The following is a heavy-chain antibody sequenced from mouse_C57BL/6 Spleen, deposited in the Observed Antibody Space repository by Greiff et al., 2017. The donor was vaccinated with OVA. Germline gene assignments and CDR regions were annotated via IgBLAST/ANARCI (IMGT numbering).Heavy chain of an antibody. Sequence: VQLQQPGAELVKPGASVKMSCKASGYTFTSYWLTWVKQRPGQGLEWIGDIYPGSGSTNYNEKFKSKATLTVDTSSSTAYMQLSSLTSEDSAVYYCAGYYDYDGGYFDYWGQGTTLTVSS. D-gene: IGHD2-4*01. J-gene: IGHJ2*01. CDR1: GYTFTSYW. CDR3: AGYYDYDGGYFDY. V-gene: IGHV1-55*01. CDR2: IYPGSGST.